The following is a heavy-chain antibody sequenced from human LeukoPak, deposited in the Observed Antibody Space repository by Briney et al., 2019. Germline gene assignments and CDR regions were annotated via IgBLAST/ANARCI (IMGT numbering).Heavy chain of an antibody. V-gene: IGHV3-74*01. CDR2: SKNDGSST. CDR3: AREPPYDSSGNGGY. Sequence: GGSLRLSCAVSGFTSSGDWMHWVRQAPGKGLVWVSRSKNDGSSTSYADSVKGRFTISRDNAKNTLYLQMNSLRAEDTAVYYCAREPPYDSSGNGGYWGQGTLVTVSS. D-gene: IGHD3-22*01. J-gene: IGHJ4*02. CDR1: GFTSSGDW.